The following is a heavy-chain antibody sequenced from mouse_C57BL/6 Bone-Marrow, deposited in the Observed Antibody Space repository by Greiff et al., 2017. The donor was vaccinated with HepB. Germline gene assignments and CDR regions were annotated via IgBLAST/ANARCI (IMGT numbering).Heavy chain of an antibody. CDR3: ARIGDGYYPDY. V-gene: IGHV1-19*01. D-gene: IGHD2-3*01. CDR1: GYTFTDYY. CDR2: INPYNGGT. J-gene: IGHJ2*01. Sequence: EVQLQESGPVLVKPGASVKMSCKASGYTFTDYYMNWVKQSHGKSLEWIGVINPYNGGTSYNQKFKGKATLTVDKSSSTAYMELNSLTSEDSAVYYCARIGDGYYPDYWGQGTTLTVSS.